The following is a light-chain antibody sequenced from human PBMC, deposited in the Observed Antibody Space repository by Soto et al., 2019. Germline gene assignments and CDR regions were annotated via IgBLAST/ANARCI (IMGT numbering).Light chain of an antibody. CDR3: CSYAGSSTFYV. CDR2: EGS. CDR1: SSDVGSYNL. Sequence: QSALTQHASVSGSPGQSITISCTGTSSDVGSYNLVSWYQQHPGKAPKLMIYEGSKRPSGVSNRFSGYKSGNTASLTISGLQAEDEADYYCCSYAGSSTFYVLGTGTKLTV. V-gene: IGLV2-23*01. J-gene: IGLJ1*01.